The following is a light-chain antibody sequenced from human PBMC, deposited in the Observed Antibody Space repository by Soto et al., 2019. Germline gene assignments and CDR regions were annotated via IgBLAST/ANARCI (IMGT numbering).Light chain of an antibody. CDR3: QHFGTSPFT. CDR2: GAS. Sequence: EIVLTQSPGTLSLSPGERATLSCRASQSVSSSYLAWYQQKPGQAPRLLIYGASSRATGIPDRFSGSGSGTDFTLTISRLEPEDFAVYYCQHFGTSPFTFGPGTKLDIK. CDR1: QSVSSSY. V-gene: IGKV3-20*01. J-gene: IGKJ3*01.